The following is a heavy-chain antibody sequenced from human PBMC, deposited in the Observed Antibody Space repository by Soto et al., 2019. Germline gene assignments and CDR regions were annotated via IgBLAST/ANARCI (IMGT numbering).Heavy chain of an antibody. CDR2: IYCSGST. D-gene: IGHD3-22*01. Sequence: SETLSLTCTVSGGSISSGGYYWSWIRQHPGKGLEWIGYIYCSGSTYYNPSLKSRVTISVDTSKNQFSLKLSSVTAADTAVYYCARARPDSSGPGFDYWGQGTLVTVSS. CDR3: ARARPDSSGPGFDY. J-gene: IGHJ4*02. CDR1: GGSISSGGYY. V-gene: IGHV4-31*03.